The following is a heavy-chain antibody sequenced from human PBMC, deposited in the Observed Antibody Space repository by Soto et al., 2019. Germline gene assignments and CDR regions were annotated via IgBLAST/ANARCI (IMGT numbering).Heavy chain of an antibody. CDR2: ISYDGSNK. V-gene: IGHV3-30*03. Sequence: GGSLRLSCAASGFTFSSYGMHWVRQAPGKGLEWVAVISYDGSNKYYADSVKGRYTISRDNSKNTLYLQMNSLRAEDTAVYYCASVAGRDYYYYYMDVWGKGTTVTVSS. CDR3: ASVAGRDYYYYYMDV. J-gene: IGHJ6*03. D-gene: IGHD6-19*01. CDR1: GFTFSSYG.